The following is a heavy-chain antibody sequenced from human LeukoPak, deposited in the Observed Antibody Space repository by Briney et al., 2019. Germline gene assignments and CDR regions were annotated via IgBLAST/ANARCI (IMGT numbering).Heavy chain of an antibody. CDR2: ISSSSSTI. V-gene: IGHV3-48*04. Sequence: GGSLRLSCAASGFTFSRYAMNWVRQAPGKGLEWVSYISSSSSTIYYADSVKGRSTISRDNAKNSLYLQMNSLRAEDTAVYYCARIGRGPSYYYGMDVWGQGTTVTVSS. J-gene: IGHJ6*02. CDR1: GFTFSRYA. CDR3: ARIGRGPSYYYGMDV.